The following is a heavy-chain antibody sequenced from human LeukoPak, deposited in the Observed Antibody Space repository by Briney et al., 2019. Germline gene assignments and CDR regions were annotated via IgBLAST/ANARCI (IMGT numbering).Heavy chain of an antibody. Sequence: PSETLSLTGTVSGGSISSYYWSWIRQPPGKGLEWIGYIYYSGSTNYNPSLKSRVTISVDTSKNQFSLKLSSVTAADTAVYYCARDVGGWYDYWGQGTLVTVSS. CDR2: IYYSGST. J-gene: IGHJ4*02. D-gene: IGHD6-19*01. CDR1: GGSISSYY. CDR3: ARDVGGWYDY. V-gene: IGHV4-59*01.